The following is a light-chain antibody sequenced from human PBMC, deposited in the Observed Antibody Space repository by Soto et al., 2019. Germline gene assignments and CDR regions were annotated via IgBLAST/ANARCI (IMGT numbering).Light chain of an antibody. CDR2: EVT. CDR1: SSDLGGLNY. Sequence: QSALTQPASVSGSPGQSITIPCSGRSSDLGGLNYVSWYQQHPGKVPKLIIYEVTNRPSGISDRFSGSKSGNTASLTISGLQAEDEADYFCSSYIKTTTLYVFGSGTKLTVL. J-gene: IGLJ1*01. V-gene: IGLV2-14*01. CDR3: SSYIKTTTLYV.